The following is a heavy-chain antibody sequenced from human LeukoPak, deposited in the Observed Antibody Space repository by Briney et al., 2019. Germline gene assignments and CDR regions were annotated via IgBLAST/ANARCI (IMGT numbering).Heavy chain of an antibody. CDR3: ARGGRTTRFDY. Sequence: GGSLRLSCAASGFTFSSYSMNWVRQAPGKGLEWVSSISSSGSYIYYADSVKGRFTISRDNAKNSLYLQMNSLRAADTAVYYCARGGRTTRFDYWGQGTLVSVSS. CDR2: ISSSGSYI. V-gene: IGHV3-21*01. D-gene: IGHD2-15*01. CDR1: GFTFSSYS. J-gene: IGHJ4*02.